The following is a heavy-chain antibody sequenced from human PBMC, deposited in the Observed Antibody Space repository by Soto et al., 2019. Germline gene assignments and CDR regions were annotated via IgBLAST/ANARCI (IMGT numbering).Heavy chain of an antibody. V-gene: IGHV3-15*07. Sequence: EVELVESGGGLVKPGGSLTLSCAASGFSFKNAWKNWVRQAPGKGLEWVGRIKNKNDGGTTDYAAFVKGRFTISRDASENTLYLHMNGLKTEDTGVYFCTGLWFGEIYNYWGQGSLVTVSS. CDR1: GFSFKNAW. CDR3: TGLWFGEIYNY. CDR2: IKNKNDGGTT. D-gene: IGHD3-10*01. J-gene: IGHJ4*01.